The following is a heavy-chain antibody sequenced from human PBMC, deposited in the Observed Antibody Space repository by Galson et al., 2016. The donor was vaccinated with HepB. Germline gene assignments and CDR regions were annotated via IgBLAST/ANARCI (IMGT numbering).Heavy chain of an antibody. CDR3: ASDYYDSRGAYAMDV. CDR2: IYHSGGT. CDR1: GGSISSGGYF. Sequence: TLSLTCDVSGGSISSGGYFWNWIRQPPGKGLEWIGYIYHSGGTYYNPSLKSRGTISLDRSKNQFSLNLTSLTAADTAVYYCASDYYDSRGAYAMDVWGQGTTVIVSS. J-gene: IGHJ6*02. D-gene: IGHD3-22*01. V-gene: IGHV4-30-2*01.